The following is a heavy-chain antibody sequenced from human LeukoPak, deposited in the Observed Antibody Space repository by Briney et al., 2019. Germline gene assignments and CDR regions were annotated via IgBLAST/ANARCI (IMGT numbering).Heavy chain of an antibody. J-gene: IGHJ4*02. Sequence: SQTLSLTCAVSGASISSGRYSWSWIRQPPGKGLEWIGYIYHSGSTYYNPSLKSRVTISVDRSKNQFSLKLSSVTAADTAVYYCARGGDGTRIDYWGQGTLVTVSS. V-gene: IGHV4-30-2*01. D-gene: IGHD5-24*01. CDR3: ARGGDGTRIDY. CDR2: IYHSGST. CDR1: GASISSGRYS.